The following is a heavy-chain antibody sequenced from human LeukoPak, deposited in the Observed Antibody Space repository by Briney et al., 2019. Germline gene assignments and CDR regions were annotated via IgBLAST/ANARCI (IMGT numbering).Heavy chain of an antibody. D-gene: IGHD3-10*01. V-gene: IGHV4-59*01. J-gene: IGHJ5*02. CDR2: IYYSGST. CDR3: ARYGVESPHRNWFDP. Sequence: SETLSLTCTVSGGSISSYYWSCIRQPPGKELEKIGYIYYSGSTNYNPSLKSRVTISVDTSNNQFSLKLSSVTAADTAVYYCARYGVESPHRNWFDPWGQGTLVTVSS. CDR1: GGSISSYY.